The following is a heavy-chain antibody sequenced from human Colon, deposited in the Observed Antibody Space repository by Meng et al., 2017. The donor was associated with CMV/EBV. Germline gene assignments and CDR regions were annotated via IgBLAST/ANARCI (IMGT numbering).Heavy chain of an antibody. CDR3: VREGGIRDCSRTGCFGY. CDR2: ISAHNVNT. J-gene: IGHJ4*02. V-gene: IGHV1-18*01. CDR1: GYTFMRYG. Sequence: ASVKVSRKASGYTFMRYGMHWVRHAPGQGLEWMGWISAHNVNTDYAQKFQGRVTMTTDASTRTAYMELTSLTSDDTAVYYCVREGGIRDCSRTGCFGYWGQGTQVTVSS. D-gene: IGHD2-2*01.